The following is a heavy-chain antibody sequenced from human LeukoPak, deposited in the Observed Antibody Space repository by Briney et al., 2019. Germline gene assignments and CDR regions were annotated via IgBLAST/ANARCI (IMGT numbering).Heavy chain of an antibody. CDR2: INPSGGST. CDR3: ARGDRCGGDCYSFDY. Sequence: ASVKVSCKASGYTFTSYYMHWVRQAPGQGLEWMGIINPSGGSTSYAQKFQGRVTMTRDMSTSTVYMELSSLRSEDTAVYYCARGDRCGGDCYSFDYWGQGTLVTVSS. J-gene: IGHJ4*02. D-gene: IGHD2-21*02. CDR1: GYTFTSYY. V-gene: IGHV1-46*01.